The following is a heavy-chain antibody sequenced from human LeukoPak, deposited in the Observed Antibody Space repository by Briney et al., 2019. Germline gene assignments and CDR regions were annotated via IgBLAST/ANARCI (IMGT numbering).Heavy chain of an antibody. CDR1: GYTFTSYA. CDR3: ARDPCGGATRLICYFDY. J-gene: IGHJ4*02. CDR2: INAGNGNT. D-gene: IGHD1-26*01. V-gene: IGHV1-3*01. Sequence: ASVRVSCKASGYTFTSYAMHWVRQAPGQRLEWMGWINAGNGNTKYSQKFQGRVTITRDTSASTAYMELSSLRSEDTAVYYCARDPCGGATRLICYFDYRGQGTLVTVSS.